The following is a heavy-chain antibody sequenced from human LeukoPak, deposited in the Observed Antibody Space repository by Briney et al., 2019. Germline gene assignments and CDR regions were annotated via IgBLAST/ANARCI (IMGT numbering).Heavy chain of an antibody. D-gene: IGHD2-2*01. Sequence: ASVKVSCKASGYTFTSYGMSWVRQAPGQGLEWMGWISAYNGNTNYAQKLQGRVTMTTDTSTSTAYTELRSLRSDDTAVYYCAREITRSRFDYWGQGTLVTVSS. J-gene: IGHJ4*02. CDR3: AREITRSRFDY. CDR1: GYTFTSYG. CDR2: ISAYNGNT. V-gene: IGHV1-18*01.